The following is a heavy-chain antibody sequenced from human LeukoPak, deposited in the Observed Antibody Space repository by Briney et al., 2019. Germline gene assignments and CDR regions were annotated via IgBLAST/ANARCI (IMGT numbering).Heavy chain of an antibody. J-gene: IGHJ6*03. D-gene: IGHD4-17*01. Sequence: HSGRSLRLSCAASGFTFSSYGMHWVRQAPGKGLEWVAVIWYDGSNKYYADSVKGRFTISRDNSKNTLYLQMNSLRAEDTAVYYCARESDYVHYYYMGVWGKGTTVTVSS. CDR1: GFTFSSYG. CDR2: IWYDGSNK. CDR3: ARESDYVHYYYMGV. V-gene: IGHV3-33*01.